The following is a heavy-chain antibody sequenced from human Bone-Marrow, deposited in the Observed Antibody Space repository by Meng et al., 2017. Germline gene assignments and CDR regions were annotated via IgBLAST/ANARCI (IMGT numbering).Heavy chain of an antibody. J-gene: IGHJ4*02. CDR3: ARDIGSSKNY. CDR2: INHSGST. CDR1: GGSFSGYY. D-gene: IGHD6-13*01. V-gene: IGHV4-34*01. Sequence: SETLSLTCAVYGGSFSGYYWSWIRQPPGKGLEWIGEINHSGSTNYNPSLKSRVTISVDTSKNQFSLKLSSVTAADTAVYYCARDIGSSKNYWGQGTLVTVSS.